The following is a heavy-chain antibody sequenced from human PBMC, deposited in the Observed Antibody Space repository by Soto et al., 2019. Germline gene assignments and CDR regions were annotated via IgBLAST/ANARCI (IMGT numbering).Heavy chain of an antibody. D-gene: IGHD5-12*01. CDR2: INAGNGNT. CDR1: GYTFTSYA. CDR3: ARDLFLGDIVATMGHYNWFDP. Sequence: ASVKVSCKASGYTFTSYAMHWVRQAPGQRLEWMGWINAGNGNTKYSQKFQGRVTITRDTSASTAYMELSSLRSEDTAVYYCARDLFLGDIVATMGHYNWFDPRGQGTLVTVSS. V-gene: IGHV1-3*01. J-gene: IGHJ5*02.